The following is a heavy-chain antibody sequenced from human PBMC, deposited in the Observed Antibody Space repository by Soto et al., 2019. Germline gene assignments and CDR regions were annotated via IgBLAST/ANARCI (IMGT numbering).Heavy chain of an antibody. D-gene: IGHD6-13*01. CDR2: IYYSGST. Sequence: PSETLSLTCSVSGGSISSGGYYWSWIRQHPGKGLEWIGYIYYSGSTYYNPSLKSRVTISVDTSKNQFSLKLSSVTAADTAVYYCARFFGEYSSSWYWFDPWGKGTLVTVSS. CDR1: GGSISSGGYY. CDR3: ARFFGEYSSSWYWFDP. V-gene: IGHV4-31*03. J-gene: IGHJ5*02.